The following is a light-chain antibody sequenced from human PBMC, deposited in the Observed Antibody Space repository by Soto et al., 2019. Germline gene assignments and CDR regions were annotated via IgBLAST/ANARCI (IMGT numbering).Light chain of an antibody. J-gene: IGKJ1*01. V-gene: IGKV3-15*01. CDR2: AVS. CDR1: QSVSSN. CDR3: QQRSNWPPTWT. Sequence: EIMMTQSPGTLSASPGERATLSCRASQSVSSNLAWYQQKPGQAPRLLIYAVSTRATGIPARFSGSGSGTEFTLTISSLQSEDFGVYYCQQRSNWPPTWTFGQGTKVDIK.